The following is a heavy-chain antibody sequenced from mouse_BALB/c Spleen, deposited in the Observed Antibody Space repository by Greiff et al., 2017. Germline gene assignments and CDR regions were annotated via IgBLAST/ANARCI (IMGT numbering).Heavy chain of an antibody. J-gene: IGHJ3*01. CDR2: IYPGDGDT. CDR3: ARGKAY. Sequence: QVQLQQSGPELVKPGASVKISCKASGYAFSSSWMNWVKQRPGQGLEWIGRIYPGDGDTNYNGKFKGKATLTADKSSSTAYMQLSSLTSVDSAVYFCARGKAYWGQGTLVTVSA. V-gene: IGHV1-82*01. CDR1: GYAFSSSW.